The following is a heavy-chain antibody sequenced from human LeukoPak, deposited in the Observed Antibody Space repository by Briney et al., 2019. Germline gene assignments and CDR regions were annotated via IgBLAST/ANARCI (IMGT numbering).Heavy chain of an antibody. CDR3: ARGRGGYSGHDGFFGLLNYYYYMDV. CDR1: GGTFSSYA. CDR2: IIPIFGTA. J-gene: IGHJ6*03. V-gene: IGHV1-69*13. Sequence: ASVKVSCKASGGTFSSYAISWVRQAPGQGLEWMGGIIPIFGTANYAQKFQGRVTITADESTSTAYMELSSLRSEDTAVYYCARGRGGYSGHDGFFGLLNYYYYMDVWGKGTTVTISS. D-gene: IGHD5-12*01.